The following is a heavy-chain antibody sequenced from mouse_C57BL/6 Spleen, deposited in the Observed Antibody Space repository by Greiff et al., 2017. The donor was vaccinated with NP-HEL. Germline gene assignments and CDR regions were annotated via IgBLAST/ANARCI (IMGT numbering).Heavy chain of an antibody. CDR3: ARGDYGSSYYFDY. J-gene: IGHJ2*01. CDR1: GYAFSSYW. D-gene: IGHD1-1*01. CDR2: IYPGDGDT. Sequence: VQLQQSGAELVKPGASVKISCKASGYAFSSYWMNWVKQRPGKGLEWIGQIYPGDGDTNYNGKFKGKATLTADKSSSTAYMQLSSLTSEDSAVYFCARGDYGSSYYFDYWGQGTTLTVSS. V-gene: IGHV1-80*01.